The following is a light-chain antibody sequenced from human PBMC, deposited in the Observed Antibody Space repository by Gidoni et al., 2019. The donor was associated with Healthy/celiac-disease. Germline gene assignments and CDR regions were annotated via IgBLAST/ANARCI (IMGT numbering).Light chain of an antibody. J-gene: IGLJ3*02. CDR3: SSYAVSNNFGRGV. Sequence: QSALTQPPSASGSPGQSVTIAFNGTSSDVGGYNYFSWYQQHPGKAPTLMIYEFSKRPSGAPDRFSGSKSGNTASLTVSGLQAEDEADYYCSSYAVSNNFGRGVFGGGTKLTVL. V-gene: IGLV2-8*01. CDR2: EFS. CDR1: SSDVGGYNY.